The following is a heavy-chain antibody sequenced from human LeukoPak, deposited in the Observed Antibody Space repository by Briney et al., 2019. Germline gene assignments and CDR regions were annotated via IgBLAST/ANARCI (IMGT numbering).Heavy chain of an antibody. Sequence: PRGSLRLSCAASGFTFSSYWMHWVRQAPGKGLVWVSRINSNVSSTSYADSVKGRFTISRDNAKNTLYLQMNSLRAEDTAVYYCARGGIDFWSGYGIDYWGQGTLVTVSS. V-gene: IGHV3-74*01. CDR1: GFTFSSYW. D-gene: IGHD3-3*01. CDR3: ARGGIDFWSGYGIDY. CDR2: INSNVSST. J-gene: IGHJ4*02.